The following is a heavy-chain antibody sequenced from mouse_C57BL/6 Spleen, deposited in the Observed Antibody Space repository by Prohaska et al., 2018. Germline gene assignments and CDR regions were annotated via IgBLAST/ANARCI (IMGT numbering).Heavy chain of an antibody. Sequence: HGKSLEWIGYINPNNGGTSYNQKFKGKATLTVNKSSSTAYMELRSLTSEDSAVYYCASGYYYGSRYFDVWGTGTTVTVSS. D-gene: IGHD1-1*01. V-gene: IGHV1-22*01. CDR3: ASGYYYGSRYFDV. J-gene: IGHJ1*03. CDR2: INPNNGGT.